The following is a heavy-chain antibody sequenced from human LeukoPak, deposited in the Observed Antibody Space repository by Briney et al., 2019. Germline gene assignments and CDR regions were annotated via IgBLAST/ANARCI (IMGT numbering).Heavy chain of an antibody. J-gene: IGHJ5*02. V-gene: IGHV3-73*01. CDR1: GFTFSGAD. CDR2: IRSTANSYAT. D-gene: IGHD3-3*01. Sequence: PGGSLRLSCAASGFTFSGADMHWVRQASGKGLEWVGRIRSTANSYATTYAAWVKGRFTISRDDSQNTAYLQMNSLKTEDTAVYYCTTTQDVHDFWSGYQGNLNWFDPWGQGTLVTVSS. CDR3: TTTQDVHDFWSGYQGNLNWFDP.